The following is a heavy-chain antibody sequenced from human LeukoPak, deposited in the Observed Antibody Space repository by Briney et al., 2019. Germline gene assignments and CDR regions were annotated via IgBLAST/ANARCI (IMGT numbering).Heavy chain of an antibody. D-gene: IGHD3-22*01. V-gene: IGHV1-2*06. CDR2: INPNSGGT. Sequence: ASVEVSCKASGYTLTAYYLHWVRQAPGQGLEWMGRINPNSGGTTYAQKFQGRVTMTRDTSIGTAYMELSSLRSDDTALYYCARPYYESSGLYVDAFDIWGQGTMVTVSS. CDR3: ARPYYESSGLYVDAFDI. CDR1: GYTLTAYY. J-gene: IGHJ3*02.